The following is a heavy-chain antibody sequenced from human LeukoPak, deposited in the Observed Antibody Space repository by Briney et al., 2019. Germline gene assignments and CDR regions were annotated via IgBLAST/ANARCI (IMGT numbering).Heavy chain of an antibody. CDR3: ARVRGYCSSTSCYTSYYYYMDV. CDR2: IYTSGST. Sequence: PSQTLSLTCTVSGGSISSGSYYWSWIRQPAGKGLEWIGRIYTSGSTNYNPSLKSRVTISVDTSKNQFSLKLSSVTAADTAVYYCARVRGYCSSTSCYTSYYYYMDVWGKGTTVTVSS. V-gene: IGHV4-61*02. D-gene: IGHD2-2*02. J-gene: IGHJ6*03. CDR1: GGSISSGSYY.